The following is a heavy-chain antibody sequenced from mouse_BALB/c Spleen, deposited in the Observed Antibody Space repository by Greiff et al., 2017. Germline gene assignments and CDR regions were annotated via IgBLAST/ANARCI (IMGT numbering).Heavy chain of an antibody. CDR3: ARREGDYDYVSPYAMDY. CDR1: GYTFTEYT. V-gene: IGHV1-62-2*01. J-gene: IGHJ4*01. Sequence: QVQLQQSGAELVKPGASVKLSCKASGYTFTEYTIHWVKQRSGQGLEWIGWFYPGSGSIKYNEKFKDKATLTADKSSSTVYMELSRLTSEDSAVYFCARREGDYDYVSPYAMDYWGQGTSVTVSS. CDR2: FYPGSGSI. D-gene: IGHD2-4*01.